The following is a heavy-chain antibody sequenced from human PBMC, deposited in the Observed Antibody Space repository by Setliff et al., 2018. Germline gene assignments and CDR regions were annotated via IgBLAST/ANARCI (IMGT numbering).Heavy chain of an antibody. V-gene: IGHV3-7*01. J-gene: IGHJ4*02. CDR2: IKQDGSEK. D-gene: IGHD6-13*01. CDR3: ARDGRISYRPSSSWYILDY. Sequence: AGGSLRLSCAASGFTFSIYWMTWVRQAPGKGLEWVANIKQDGSEKYYVDSVKGRFTISRDNAKNSLYLQMNSLRADDTAVYYCARDGRISYRPSSSWYILDYWGQGTLVTVSS. CDR1: GFTFSIYW.